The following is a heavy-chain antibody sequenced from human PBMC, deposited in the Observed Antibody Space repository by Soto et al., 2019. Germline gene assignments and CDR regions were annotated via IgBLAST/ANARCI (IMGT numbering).Heavy chain of an antibody. D-gene: IGHD6-13*01. Sequence: PSETLSVACAFYGGSFRVYYWGWIRQPPGKGLEWIGEINHSGSTNYNPSLKSRVTISVDTSKNQFSLKLSSVTAADTAVYYCARGLSSSSPPGYWGQGTLVTVSS. CDR1: GGSFRVYY. V-gene: IGHV4-34*01. J-gene: IGHJ4*02. CDR3: ARGLSSSSPPGY. CDR2: INHSGST.